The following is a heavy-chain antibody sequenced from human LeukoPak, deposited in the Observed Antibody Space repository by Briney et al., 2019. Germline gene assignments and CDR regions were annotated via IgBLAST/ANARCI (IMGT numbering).Heavy chain of an antibody. CDR1: GFTFSIYA. CDR2: ISGSGGST. D-gene: IGHD3-10*01. V-gene: IGHV3-23*01. CDR3: STLVGMVPQSASFDY. J-gene: IGHJ4*02. Sequence: GGSLRLSCAASGFTFSIYALSWVRQAPGKGLEWVSAISGSGGSTFYADSVKGRFTISRDNSKNTLYLQMNSLRAGDTAVYYCSTLVGMVPQSASFDYWGQGTLVTVSS.